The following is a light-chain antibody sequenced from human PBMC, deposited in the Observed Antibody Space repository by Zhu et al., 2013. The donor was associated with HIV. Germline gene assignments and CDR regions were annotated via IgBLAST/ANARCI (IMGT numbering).Light chain of an antibody. CDR3: QQSYTMSRT. CDR1: QIINTL. CDR2: GAS. V-gene: IGKV1-39*01. J-gene: IGKJ1*01. Sequence: DIQMTQSPSSLFASVGDRVTISCRSSQIINTLLNWYQQKPGKAPTLLISGASRMQVGVPPRFSGSGSGTDFTLTISGLQPEDFATYYCQQSYTMSRTFGQGTKVEL.